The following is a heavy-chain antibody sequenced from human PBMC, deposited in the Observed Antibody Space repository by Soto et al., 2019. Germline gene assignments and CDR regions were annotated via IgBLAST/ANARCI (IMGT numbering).Heavy chain of an antibody. D-gene: IGHD2-15*01. CDR2: ISAYNGNT. Sequence: ASVKVSCKASGYTFTSYGISWVRQAPGQGLERMGWISAYNGNTNYAQKLQGRVTMTTDTSTSTAYMELRSLRSDDTAVYYCASVGCYKPSYNWFDPCGQRTRVTVSS. J-gene: IGHJ5*02. CDR1: GYTFTSYG. CDR3: ASVGCYKPSYNWFDP. V-gene: IGHV1-18*01.